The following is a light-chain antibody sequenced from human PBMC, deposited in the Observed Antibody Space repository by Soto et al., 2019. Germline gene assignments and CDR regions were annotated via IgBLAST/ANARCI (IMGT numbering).Light chain of an antibody. V-gene: IGKV4-1*01. Sequence: DIVMTQSPDSLAVSLGERATINCKSSQNVLYSSNNKNYLAWYQQKPGQPPKLLIYWASTRESGVPDRFSGSGSGTDFTLTITSLQAEDVAVYYCQQYYSTIFTFGPGTKVDIK. CDR1: QNVLYSSNNKNY. CDR3: QQYYSTIFT. J-gene: IGKJ3*01. CDR2: WAS.